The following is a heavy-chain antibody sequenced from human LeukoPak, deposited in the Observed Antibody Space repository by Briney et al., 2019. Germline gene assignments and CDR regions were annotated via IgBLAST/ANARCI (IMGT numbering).Heavy chain of an antibody. CDR2: IYYSGST. Sequence: SQTLSLTYTVSGGSISSGDYYWSWIRQPPGKGLEWIGYIYYSGSTYYNPSLKSRVTISVDTSKNQFSLKLSSVTAADTAVYYCARNSGSLPYYYYYYMDVWGKGTTVTVSS. V-gene: IGHV4-30-4*08. CDR3: ARNSGSLPYYYYYYMDV. D-gene: IGHD1-26*01. J-gene: IGHJ6*03. CDR1: GGSISSGDYY.